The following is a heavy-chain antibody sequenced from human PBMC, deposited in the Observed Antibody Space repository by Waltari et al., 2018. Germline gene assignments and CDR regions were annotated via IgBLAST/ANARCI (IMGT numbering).Heavy chain of an antibody. Sequence: QVQLVESGGGVVQPGGSVSLSWAVSGFPFSAYGMHWVRQAPGKGLEWVSYIHHDEISKHYADSVKGRFTISRDNSKNTVYLHMDSLRAEDTALYYCSKDSDAFYIDYWGQGVLVTVSS. CDR3: SKDSDAFYIDY. D-gene: IGHD2-2*01. CDR1: GFPFSAYG. V-gene: IGHV3-30*02. CDR2: IHHDEISK. J-gene: IGHJ4*02.